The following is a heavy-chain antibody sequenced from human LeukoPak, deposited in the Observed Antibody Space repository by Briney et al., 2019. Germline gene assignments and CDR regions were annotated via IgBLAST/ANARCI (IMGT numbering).Heavy chain of an antibody. D-gene: IGHD2-15*01. CDR2: IIPIFGTA. J-gene: IGHJ6*03. V-gene: IGHV1-69*05. CDR1: GGTFSSYA. Sequence: SVKVSCKASGGTFSSYAISWVRQAPGQGLEWMGGIIPIFGTANYAQKFQGRVTITTDESTSTAYMELSSLRSEDTAVYYCARDPGQSGGGSYYYYYYMDVWGKGTTVTVSS. CDR3: ARDPGQSGGGSYYYYYYMDV.